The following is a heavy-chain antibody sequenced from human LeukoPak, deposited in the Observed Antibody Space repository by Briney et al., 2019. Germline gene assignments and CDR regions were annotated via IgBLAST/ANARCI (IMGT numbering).Heavy chain of an antibody. J-gene: IGHJ6*02. D-gene: IGHD3-9*01. Sequence: ASVKVSCKDSGFTFTSYDINWVRQASGQGLEWMDWMNPNSGNTGYAQKFQGRVTMTRNTSISTAYMELSSLRSEDTAVYYCARGLNVLRYFDWLKHSYYGMDVWGQGTTVTVSS. V-gene: IGHV1-8*01. CDR2: MNPNSGNT. CDR3: ARGLNVLRYFDWLKHSYYGMDV. CDR1: GFTFTSYD.